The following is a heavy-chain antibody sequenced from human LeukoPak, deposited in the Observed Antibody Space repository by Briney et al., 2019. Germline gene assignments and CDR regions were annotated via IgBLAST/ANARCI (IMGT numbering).Heavy chain of an antibody. CDR1: GFTFSNYG. Sequence: GGSLRLSCAASGFTFSNYGMHWVRQAPGKGLEWVSVISFDGSAKYYADSVKGRFTISRDNSKNTLYLQMNSLRAEDTAVYYCARIAPPWYSSSWWEDYWGQGTLVTVSS. CDR2: ISFDGSAK. D-gene: IGHD6-13*01. CDR3: ARIAPPWYSSSWWEDY. V-gene: IGHV3-33*08. J-gene: IGHJ4*02.